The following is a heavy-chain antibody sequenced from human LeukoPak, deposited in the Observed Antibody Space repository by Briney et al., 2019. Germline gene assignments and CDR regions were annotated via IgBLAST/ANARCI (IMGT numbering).Heavy chain of an antibody. CDR3: ARDGSSREDYDILTGYAKPYYYYMDV. D-gene: IGHD3-9*01. J-gene: IGHJ6*03. Sequence: PGGSLRLSCAASGFTFSSYAMSWVRQAPGKGLEWVSAISGSGGSTYYADSVKGRFTISRDNSKNTLYLQMNSLRAEDTAVYYCARDGSSREDYDILTGYAKPYYYYMDVWGKGTTVTVSS. V-gene: IGHV3-23*01. CDR2: ISGSGGST. CDR1: GFTFSSYA.